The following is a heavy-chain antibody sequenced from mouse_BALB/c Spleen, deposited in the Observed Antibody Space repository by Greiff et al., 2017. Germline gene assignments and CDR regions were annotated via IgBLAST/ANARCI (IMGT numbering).Heavy chain of an antibody. Sequence: EVMLVESGGGLVQPGGSLKLSCAASGFTFSSYTMSWVRQTPEKRLEWVAYISNGGGSTYYPDTVKGRFTISRDNAKNTLYLQMSSLKSEDTAMYYCARHGITTVVGLYAMDYWGQGTSVTVSS. CDR1: GFTFSSYT. D-gene: IGHD1-1*01. CDR2: ISNGGGST. CDR3: ARHGITTVVGLYAMDY. J-gene: IGHJ4*01. V-gene: IGHV5-12-2*01.